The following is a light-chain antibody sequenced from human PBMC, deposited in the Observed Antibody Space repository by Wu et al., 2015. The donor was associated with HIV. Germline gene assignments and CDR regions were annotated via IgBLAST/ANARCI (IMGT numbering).Light chain of an antibody. Sequence: EIVMTQSPASLSVSPGERATLSCRASQSISYDLAWYQQKPGQAPRLLIFGASTRTTGIPARFSGGGSETEFTLIISSVQSEDFAIYYCQQYNVWPPVTFGQGTKLQIK. V-gene: IGKV3-15*01. CDR1: QSISYD. CDR3: QQYNVWPPVT. J-gene: IGKJ2*01. CDR2: GAS.